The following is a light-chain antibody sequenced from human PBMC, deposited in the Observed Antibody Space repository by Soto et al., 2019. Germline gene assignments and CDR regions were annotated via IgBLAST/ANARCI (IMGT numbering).Light chain of an antibody. Sequence: QSVLTQPPSVSGAPGQRVTISCNGSSSNIGANYDVHWYQQLPGTSPKLLIYDHTNRPSGVPDRFSGSKSGTAASLAITGLQAEDEADYYCQSYDSSLSGVVFGGGTKLTVL. CDR2: DHT. V-gene: IGLV1-40*01. CDR1: SSNIGANYD. J-gene: IGLJ2*01. CDR3: QSYDSSLSGVV.